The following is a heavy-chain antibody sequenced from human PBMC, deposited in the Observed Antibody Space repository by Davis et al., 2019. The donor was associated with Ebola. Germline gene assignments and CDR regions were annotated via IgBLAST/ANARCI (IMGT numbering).Heavy chain of an antibody. CDR1: GYTFTSYA. CDR3: ARPAEYNWNYDSFSWFDP. D-gene: IGHD1-7*01. CDR2: INAGNGNT. Sequence: AASVKVSCKASGYTFTSYAMHWVRQAPGQRLEWMGWINAGNGNTKYSQKFQGRVTITRDTSASTAYMELSSLRSEDTAVYYCARPAEYNWNYDSFSWFDPWGQGTLVTVSS. V-gene: IGHV1-3*01. J-gene: IGHJ5*02.